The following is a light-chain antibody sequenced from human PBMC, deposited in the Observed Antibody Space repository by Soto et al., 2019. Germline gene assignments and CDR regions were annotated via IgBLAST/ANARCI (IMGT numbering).Light chain of an antibody. CDR3: QQYDNWGT. V-gene: IGKV3-20*01. J-gene: IGKJ3*01. CDR1: QSVSSSY. Sequence: EIVLTQSPGTLSLSPGERATLSCRASQSVSSSYLAWYQQKPGQAPRLLMYGASSRATGTPDRFSGSGSGTDFTLTISRLEPEDLAVYYCQQYDNWGTFGPGIKVDIK. CDR2: GAS.